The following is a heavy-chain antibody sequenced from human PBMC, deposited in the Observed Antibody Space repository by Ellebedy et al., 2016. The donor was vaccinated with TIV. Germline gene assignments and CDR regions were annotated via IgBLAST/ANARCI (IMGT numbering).Heavy chain of an antibody. J-gene: IGHJ6*02. CDR1: GGSIKSTDYY. CDR2: IHHSGNS. V-gene: IGHV4-61*08. CDR3: ARDLGRYGMDV. Sequence: MPSETLSLTCTVSGGSIKSTDYYWTWIRQPPGQGLEWIGDIHHSGNSHIHPSLKSRVTLSLDTSKNQFSLDLSSVTAADTATYYCARDLGRYGMDVWGQGTTVTVSS.